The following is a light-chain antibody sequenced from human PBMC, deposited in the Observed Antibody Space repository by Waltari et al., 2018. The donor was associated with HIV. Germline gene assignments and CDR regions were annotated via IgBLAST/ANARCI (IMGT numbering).Light chain of an antibody. J-gene: IGLJ3*02. V-gene: IGLV2-11*01. CDR2: DIS. Sequence: QSALTQSRSVSGSPGQSVTISCTGPSSDVGGYNYVPWYQQHPGKAPKLMIYDISKRPSGVPDRFSGSKSGNTASLTISGLQAEDEADYYCCSYAGSYTFGVFGGGTKLTVL. CDR3: CSYAGSYTFGV. CDR1: SSDVGGYNY.